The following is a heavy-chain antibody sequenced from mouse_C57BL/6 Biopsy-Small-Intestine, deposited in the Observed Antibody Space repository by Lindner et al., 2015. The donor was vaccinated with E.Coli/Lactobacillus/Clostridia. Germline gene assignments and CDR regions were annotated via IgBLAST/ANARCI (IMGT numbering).Heavy chain of an antibody. D-gene: IGHD3-3*01. J-gene: IGHJ2*01. CDR1: GYTFTYYW. V-gene: IGHV1-7*01. CDR3: VREGLGKGLAY. Sequence: VQLQESGAELAKPGASVRMSCKASGYTFTYYWMHWVKQRPGQDLEWIGYINPINAYTEFNQKFKDKATLTADKSSSTAYMQLSSLTSEDSAVYYCVREGLGKGLAYWGQGTTLTVSS. CDR2: INPINAYT.